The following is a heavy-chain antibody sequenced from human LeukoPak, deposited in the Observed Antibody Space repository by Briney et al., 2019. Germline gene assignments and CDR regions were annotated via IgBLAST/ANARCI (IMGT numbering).Heavy chain of an antibody. CDR3: ARYGFSTIWQGGWHAFDI. Sequence: ASVKVSCKASGYTLTSYYMHWVRQAPGQGLEWMGIINPTVGDTIYAQKFQGRVTMTRDMSTSTVYMELSSLRSDDTAVYYCARYGFSTIWQGGWHAFDIWGQGTKVTVSS. CDR2: INPTVGDT. CDR1: GYTLTSYY. V-gene: IGHV1-46*01. D-gene: IGHD6-13*01. J-gene: IGHJ3*02.